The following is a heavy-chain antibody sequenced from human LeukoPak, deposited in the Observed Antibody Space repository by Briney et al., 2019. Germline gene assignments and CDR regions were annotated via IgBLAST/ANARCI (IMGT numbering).Heavy chain of an antibody. CDR2: ISGSGGST. Sequence: GGSLRLSCAASGFTFSSYAMSWVRQAPGKGLEWVSAISGSGGSTYYADSVKGRFTISRDNSKNTLYLQMDSLRAEDTAVYYCAKVGVVVINGYFDYWGQGTLVTVSS. CDR3: AKVGVVVINGYFDY. J-gene: IGHJ4*02. V-gene: IGHV3-23*01. CDR1: GFTFSSYA. D-gene: IGHD3-22*01.